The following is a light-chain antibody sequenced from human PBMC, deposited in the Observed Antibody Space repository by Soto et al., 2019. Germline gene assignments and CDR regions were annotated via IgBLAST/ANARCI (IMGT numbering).Light chain of an antibody. Sequence: EIVLTQSPGTLSLSPGERATLSCRTSQTLSSSFLAWYQQTPGQAPRLLIYDASNRATGIPARFSGSGSGTDFTLTISSLEPEDFAVYYCQQRSNWPPITFGQGTRLEIK. J-gene: IGKJ5*01. CDR3: QQRSNWPPIT. CDR2: DAS. V-gene: IGKV3D-20*02. CDR1: QTLSSSF.